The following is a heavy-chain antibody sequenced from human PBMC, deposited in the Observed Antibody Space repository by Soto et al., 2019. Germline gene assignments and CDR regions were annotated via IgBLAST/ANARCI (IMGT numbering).Heavy chain of an antibody. CDR2: IYHSGST. J-gene: IGHJ6*03. CDR3: ARTLDYGHMDV. V-gene: IGHV4-61*08. Sequence: SETLSLTCPVSGFSVSSAGYYWSWIRQPPGKGLEWIGYIYHSGSTNYNPSLKSRVTISVDTSKNQFSLKLSSVTAADTAVYYCARTLDYGHMDVWGKGTTVTVSS. CDR1: GFSVSSAGYY. D-gene: IGHD3-16*01.